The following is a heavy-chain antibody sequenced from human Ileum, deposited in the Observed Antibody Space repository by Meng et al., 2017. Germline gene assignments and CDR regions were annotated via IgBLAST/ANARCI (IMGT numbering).Heavy chain of an antibody. Sequence: HVQLQDSGPGLVRPSETLSLTCSVSGDSVISGSYYWNWIRQSAGKGLEWIGYINYSGTAYYNASLGSRVSMSIDTSKNQFSLKLTSVTAADTAVYYCTRDQTSNGWGSFDSWGQGTLVTVSS. CDR3: TRDQTSNGWGSFDS. V-gene: IGHV4-61*01. D-gene: IGHD7-27*01. CDR2: INYSGTA. CDR1: GDSVISGSYY. J-gene: IGHJ4*02.